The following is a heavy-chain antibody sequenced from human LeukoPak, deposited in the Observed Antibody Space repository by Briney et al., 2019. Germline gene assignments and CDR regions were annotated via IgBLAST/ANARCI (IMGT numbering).Heavy chain of an antibody. D-gene: IGHD3-9*01. V-gene: IGHV3-48*03. CDR2: ISISGSTI. Sequence: PGGSLRLSCAASVFTFSSYEMNSVRQAPGKGLEWGSYISISGSTIYYADSVKGRFTISRDNAKNSLYLQMNSRRAEDTPVYYCGRAFLRYVYGMDVWGKGTTVTVSS. CDR1: VFTFSSYE. CDR3: GRAFLRYVYGMDV. J-gene: IGHJ6*04.